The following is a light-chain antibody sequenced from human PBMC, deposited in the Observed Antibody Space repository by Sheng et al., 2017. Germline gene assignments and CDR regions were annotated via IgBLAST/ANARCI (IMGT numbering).Light chain of an antibody. V-gene: IGKV1-5*03. CDR3: QHYNTSSWT. J-gene: IGKJ1*01. CDR2: KAS. CDR1: QSISSW. Sequence: DVQMTQSPSTLSASVGDRVTITCRASQSISSWLAWYQQKPGKAPKLLIYKASNLKSGVPSRFSGSGSGTEFTLTISSLQPDDFATYYCQHYNTSSWTFGQGTKVDIK.